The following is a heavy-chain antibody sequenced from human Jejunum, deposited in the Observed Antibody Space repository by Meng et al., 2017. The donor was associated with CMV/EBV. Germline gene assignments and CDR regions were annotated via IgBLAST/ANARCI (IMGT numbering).Heavy chain of an antibody. CDR3: ARDQDYYGMDV. CDR2: IIPTPGIA. J-gene: IGHJ6*02. V-gene: IGHV1-69*10. CDR1: GVPFSDYA. Sequence: KASGVPFSDYAITWVRQAPGKGLEWMGGIIPTPGIANYAQKFRGRVTIPADTSTSTAYMELSSLRSEDTAVYYCARDQDYYGMDVWGQGTTVTVSS.